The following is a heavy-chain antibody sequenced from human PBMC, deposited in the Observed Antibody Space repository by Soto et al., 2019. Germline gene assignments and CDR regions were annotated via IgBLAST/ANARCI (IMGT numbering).Heavy chain of an antibody. CDR2: INPNSGGT. V-gene: IGHV1-2*02. D-gene: IGHD5-12*01. J-gene: IGHJ4*02. Sequence: ASVKVSCKASGYTFTGYYMHWVRQAPGQGLEWMGWINPNSGGTNYAQKFQGRVIMTRDTSISTAYMELSRLRSDDTAVYYCAREMSGGYDIPPYFDYWGQGTLVTVSS. CDR3: AREMSGGYDIPPYFDY. CDR1: GYTFTGYY.